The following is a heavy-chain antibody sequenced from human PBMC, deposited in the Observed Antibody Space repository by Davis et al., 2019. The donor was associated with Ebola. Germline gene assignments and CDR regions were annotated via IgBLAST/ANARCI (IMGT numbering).Heavy chain of an antibody. Sequence: SETLSLTCTVSGGSIRNHYWSWIRQSPGKGLEWIGYGYYGGRTDYTPSLKSRALISVDTSKNQFSLKLSSVTAADTAVYYCARHRYDFWSGYYNPFGLDYWGQGTLVTVSS. CDR3: ARHRYDFWSGYYNPFGLDY. CDR2: GYYGGRT. CDR1: GGSIRNHY. D-gene: IGHD3-3*01. J-gene: IGHJ4*02. V-gene: IGHV4-59*08.